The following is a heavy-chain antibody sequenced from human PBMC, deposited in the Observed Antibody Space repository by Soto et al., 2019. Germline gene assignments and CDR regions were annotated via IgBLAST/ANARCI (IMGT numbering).Heavy chain of an antibody. J-gene: IGHJ6*02. V-gene: IGHV4-38-2*02. CDR2: IYHSGST. CDR1: GYSISSYYY. CDR3: ARDLIYYGNYYYSLDV. D-gene: IGHD3-16*01. Sequence: SLTCDVSGYSISSYYYWVWIRQPPGEVLEWIGSIYHSGSTYYNPSLRSRVTISIDPSENQFSLKLTSVTDADTAVYYCARDLIYYGNYYYSLDVWGQGTTVTVSS.